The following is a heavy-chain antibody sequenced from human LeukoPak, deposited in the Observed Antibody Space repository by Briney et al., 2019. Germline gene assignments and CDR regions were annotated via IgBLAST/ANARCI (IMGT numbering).Heavy chain of an antibody. J-gene: IGHJ2*01. CDR1: GGSFSGHY. V-gene: IGHV4-34*01. CDR2: IHTSVGT. CDR3: AGHFYFDL. Sequence: SETLSLTCAVYGGSFSGHYWHWSRQPPGKGLEWIGAIHTSVGTDYNPSFKSRVAMSRDTSKNQFSLKLSPVTAADTAVYYCAGHFYFDLWGPGTLVTVSS.